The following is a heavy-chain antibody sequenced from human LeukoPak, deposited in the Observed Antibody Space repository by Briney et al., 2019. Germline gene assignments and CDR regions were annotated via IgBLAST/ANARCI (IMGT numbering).Heavy chain of an antibody. D-gene: IGHD3-22*01. CDR1: GFTVSDNY. Sequence: GGSLRLSCAASGFTVSDNYMSWVRQAPGKGLEWVSVIYSGGSTYYADSVKGRFTISRDNSKNTLYLQMNSLRAEDTAVYYCARDSGAYYDSSGYFDYWGQGTLVTVSS. CDR2: IYSGGST. CDR3: ARDSGAYYDSSGYFDY. V-gene: IGHV3-53*01. J-gene: IGHJ4*02.